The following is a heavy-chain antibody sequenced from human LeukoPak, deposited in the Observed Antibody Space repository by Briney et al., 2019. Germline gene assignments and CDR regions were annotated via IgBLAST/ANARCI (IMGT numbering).Heavy chain of an antibody. CDR2: IKSKTDGGTT. J-gene: IGHJ6*03. Sequence: GGSLRLSCAASGFTFSSYAMSWVRQAPGKGLEWVGRIKSKTDGGTTDYAAPVKGRFTISRDDSKNTLYLQMNSLKTEDTAVYYCTTGAAAGIRLGTNYYYYMDVWGKGTTVTVSS. D-gene: IGHD6-13*01. V-gene: IGHV3-15*01. CDR3: TTGAAAGIRLGTNYYYYMDV. CDR1: GFTFSSYA.